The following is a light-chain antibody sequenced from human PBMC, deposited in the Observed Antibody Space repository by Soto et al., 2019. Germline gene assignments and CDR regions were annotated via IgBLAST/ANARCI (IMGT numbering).Light chain of an antibody. J-gene: IGKJ1*01. CDR2: KVS. CDR1: QTISSW. CDR3: QHYNSYSEA. Sequence: DIQMTQSPSTLSGSVGDRVTITSRASQTISSWLAWYQQKRGKAPKLLIYKVSTLKSGVPSRFSGRGSRTEFTLTISILQPDDFTTYYCQHYNSYSEAFGQGTKVDIK. V-gene: IGKV1-5*03.